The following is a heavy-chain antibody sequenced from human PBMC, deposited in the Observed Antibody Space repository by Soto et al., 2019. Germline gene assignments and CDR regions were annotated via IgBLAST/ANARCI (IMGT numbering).Heavy chain of an antibody. J-gene: IGHJ6*02. CDR3: ARDVFMATVPYHYYLAMDV. CDR2: ISYSGTT. Sequence: SETLSLTCTVSGGSNRSGDYYWTWIRQSPGKGLEWIGYISYSGTTHYSPSLQSRVTISFDTSKNQFSLKRTSVSAADTAVSYCARDVFMATVPYHYYLAMDVWGQGTTVTVSS. CDR1: GGSNRSGDYY. V-gene: IGHV4-30-4*01. D-gene: IGHD3-10*02.